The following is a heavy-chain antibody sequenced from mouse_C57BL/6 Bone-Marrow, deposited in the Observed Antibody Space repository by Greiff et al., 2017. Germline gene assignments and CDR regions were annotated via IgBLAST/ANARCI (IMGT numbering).Heavy chain of an antibody. D-gene: IGHD1-1*01. J-gene: IGHJ3*01. Sequence: VQLQQSGPELVKPGASVKISCKASGYTFTDYYMNWVKQSHGKSLEWIGDINPNNGGTSYNQKFKGKATLTVDKSSSTAYMELRSLTSEDSAVYYCARAITTVSPWFAYWGQGTLVTVSA. V-gene: IGHV1-26*01. CDR1: GYTFTDYY. CDR2: INPNNGGT. CDR3: ARAITTVSPWFAY.